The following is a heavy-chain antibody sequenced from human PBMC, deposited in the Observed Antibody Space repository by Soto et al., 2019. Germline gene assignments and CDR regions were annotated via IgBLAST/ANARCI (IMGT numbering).Heavy chain of an antibody. J-gene: IGHJ4*02. V-gene: IGHV3-30*03. CDR3: AMGRRGNSSVVGQGDY. D-gene: IGHD2-15*01. CDR2: ISNDASIK. Sequence: QVQLVESGGGVVQPGRSLRLSCAASGFTFSSYGLHWVRQAPGQGLEWVAVISNDASIKYYAHTVEGRFVISRDNSQVTLLMQMHSLRPEYTAFYSCAMGRRGNSSVVGQGDYWGLGTLVTVSS. CDR1: GFTFSSYG.